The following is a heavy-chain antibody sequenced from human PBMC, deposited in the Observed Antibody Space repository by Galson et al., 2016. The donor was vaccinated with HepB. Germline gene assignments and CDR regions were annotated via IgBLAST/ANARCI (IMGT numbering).Heavy chain of an antibody. CDR2: INAGNGNT. V-gene: IGHV1-3*01. J-gene: IGHJ5*02. Sequence: SVKVSCKASGYTFTTYAMHWVRQVPGQRLEWMGLINAGNGNTKYPQKFQGRVTITRDTSATTAYMELSNLRSEDTAVYYCARGIAVEPSANWFDPWGQGSLVTVSS. CDR1: GYTFTTYA. CDR3: ARGIAVEPSANWFDP. D-gene: IGHD2-2*01.